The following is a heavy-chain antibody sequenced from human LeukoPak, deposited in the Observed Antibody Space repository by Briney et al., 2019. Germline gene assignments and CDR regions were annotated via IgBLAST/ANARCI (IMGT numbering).Heavy chain of an antibody. CDR2: IWYDGSNK. CDR1: GFTFSSYG. Sequence: GGSLRLSCAASGFTFSSYGMHWVRQAPGKGLEWVAVIWYDGSNKYYADSVKGRFTISRDNSKNTLYLQMNSLRAEDTAVYYCARASYDYVWGSYANPDYWGQGTLATVSS. CDR3: ARASYDYVWGSYANPDY. J-gene: IGHJ4*02. V-gene: IGHV3-33*01. D-gene: IGHD3-16*01.